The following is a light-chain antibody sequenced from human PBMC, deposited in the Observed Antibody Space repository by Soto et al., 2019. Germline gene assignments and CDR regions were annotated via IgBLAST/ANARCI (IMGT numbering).Light chain of an antibody. CDR2: DAS. V-gene: IGKV3-11*01. Sequence: VLTQSPATLSFSPGEKATLSCRVSQTIGAYLAWYQHKPGQAPRLLIFDASHRASGVPPRFSGSGSGTDVTLTISSLEPEDFAMYYCQQRSYWPQYTFGQGTKLEI. CDR3: QQRSYWPQYT. CDR1: QTIGAY. J-gene: IGKJ2*01.